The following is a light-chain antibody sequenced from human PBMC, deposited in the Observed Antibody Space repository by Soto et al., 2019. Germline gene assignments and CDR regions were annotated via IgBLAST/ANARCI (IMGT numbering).Light chain of an antibody. CDR2: AAS. V-gene: IGKV1-39*01. J-gene: IGKJ2*01. Sequence: DIQMTQSPSSLSASVGDRVTITCRASQSITNRLNWYQQKPGKAPKLLIYAASSFQSGVPSRFSGIGDGTDFTLTISSLQPEDFATYFCQQSYSAPYTFGQGTKLEIK. CDR1: QSITNR. CDR3: QQSYSAPYT.